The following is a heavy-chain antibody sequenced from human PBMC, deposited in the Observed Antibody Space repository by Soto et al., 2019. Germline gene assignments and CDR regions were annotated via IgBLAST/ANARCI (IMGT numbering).Heavy chain of an antibody. Sequence: GGSLRLSCAASGFTFSGSAMHWVRQASGKGLEWVGRIRSKANSYATAYAASVKGRFTISRDDSKNTAYLQMNSLKTEDTAVYYCTRHDKGYCSSTSCPYGMDVWGQGTTVTVSS. D-gene: IGHD2-2*01. CDR3: TRHDKGYCSSTSCPYGMDV. CDR1: GFTFSGSA. J-gene: IGHJ6*02. V-gene: IGHV3-73*01. CDR2: IRSKANSYAT.